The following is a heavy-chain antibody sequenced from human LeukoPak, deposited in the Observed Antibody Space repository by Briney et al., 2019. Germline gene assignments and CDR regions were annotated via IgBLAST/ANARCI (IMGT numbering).Heavy chain of an antibody. CDR1: GGSFSTNY. Sequence: PSETLSLTCAVYGGSFSTNYWSWIRQPPGKGLEWVGEIDHSGSTHYNPSLKSRVTISVDTSKNQFSLKLSSVTAADTAVYYRAWTVVDGYRISDHWGQGTRVTVSS. D-gene: IGHD5-24*01. J-gene: IGHJ4*02. V-gene: IGHV4-34*01. CDR3: AWTVVDGYRISDH. CDR2: IDHSGST.